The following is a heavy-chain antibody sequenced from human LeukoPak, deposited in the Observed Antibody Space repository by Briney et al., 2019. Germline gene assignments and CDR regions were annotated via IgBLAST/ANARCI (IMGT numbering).Heavy chain of an antibody. CDR1: GYTFTTYG. V-gene: IGHV1-18*01. D-gene: IGHD2-2*01. J-gene: IGHJ6*03. CDR3: ARAPAAMSYYYYYMDV. Sequence: ASVKVSRKASGYTFTTYGITWVRQAPGQGLEWMGWISAYNGNTNYAQKLQGRVTMTTDTSTSTAYMELRSLRSDDTAVYYCARAPAAMSYYYYYMDVWGKGTTVTVSS. CDR2: ISAYNGNT.